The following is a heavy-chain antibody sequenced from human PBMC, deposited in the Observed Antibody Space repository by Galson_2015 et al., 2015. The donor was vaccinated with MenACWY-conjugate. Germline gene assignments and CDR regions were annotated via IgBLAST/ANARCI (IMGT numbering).Heavy chain of an antibody. CDR3: ARRNENEGYSFRP. CDR2: IYYSGST. D-gene: IGHD5-18*01. V-gene: IGHV4-39*01. Sequence: LSLTCTVSGGSISSSSYYWGWIRQPPGKGLEWIGNIYYSGSTYYNPSLKSRITISVDTSKNQFSLKLRSVTAADTAVYYCARRNENEGYSFRPWGQGTLVTVSS. J-gene: IGHJ5*02. CDR1: GGSISSSSYY.